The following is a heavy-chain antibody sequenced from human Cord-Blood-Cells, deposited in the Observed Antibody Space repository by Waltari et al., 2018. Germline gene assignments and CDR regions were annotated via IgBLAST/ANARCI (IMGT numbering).Heavy chain of an antibody. D-gene: IGHD6-6*01. Sequence: QLQLQESGPGLVKPSETLSLTCTVSGGSISSSSYSWGWIRQPPGKGLEWIGSIYYSGSTYYNPSLKSRVTISVDTSKNQFSLKLSSVTAADTAVYYCARHVSYSSSSVDYWGQGTLVTVSS. CDR2: IYYSGST. CDR1: GGSISSSSYS. J-gene: IGHJ4*02. V-gene: IGHV4-39*01. CDR3: ARHVSYSSSSVDY.